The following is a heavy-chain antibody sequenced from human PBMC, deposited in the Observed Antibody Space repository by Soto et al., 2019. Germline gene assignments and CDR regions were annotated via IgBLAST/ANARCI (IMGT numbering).Heavy chain of an antibody. CDR1: GGTFSSYA. CDR3: ARGGSMTTVTLYYYYYRMDV. CDR2: IIPIFGTA. Sequence: QVQLVQSGAEVKKPGSSVKVSCKASGGTFSSYAISWVRQAPGQGLEWMGGIIPIFGTANYAQKFQGRVTITADESTSTAYMELSSLRSEDTAVYYCARGGSMTTVTLYYYYYRMDVWGQGTTVTVSS. D-gene: IGHD4-17*01. J-gene: IGHJ6*02. V-gene: IGHV1-69*01.